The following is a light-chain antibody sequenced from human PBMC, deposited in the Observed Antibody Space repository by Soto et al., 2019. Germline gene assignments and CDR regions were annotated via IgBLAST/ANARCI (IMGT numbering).Light chain of an antibody. CDR3: VSFAGGTYV. V-gene: IGLV2-23*02. Sequence: QSVLTQPASVSGSPGQSITISCAGSISDVGSSNLVSWYQQHPGKVPKLIIYDVNRRPPGVPDRFFGSKSGNTASLTVSGLQAEDEADYYCVSFAGGTYVFGTGTKVTVL. CDR1: ISDVGSSNL. J-gene: IGLJ1*01. CDR2: DVN.